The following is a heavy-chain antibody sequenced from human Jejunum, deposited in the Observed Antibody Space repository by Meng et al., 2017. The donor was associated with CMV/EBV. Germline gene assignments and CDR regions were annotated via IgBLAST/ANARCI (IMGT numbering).Heavy chain of an antibody. V-gene: IGHV3-74*01. D-gene: IGHD3-22*01. CDR3: ARMGSFDSSGYYGSLQE. CDR1: FTCSDYW. CDR2: IKSDGSQR. J-gene: IGHJ1*01. Sequence: FTCSDYWVGWVRQAPGKGLVWVSRIKSDGSQRDYGDSVKGRFTISRDNAKNTVYLQMSSVRVEDTAMYYCARMGSFDSSGYYGSLQEWGQGTLVTVSS.